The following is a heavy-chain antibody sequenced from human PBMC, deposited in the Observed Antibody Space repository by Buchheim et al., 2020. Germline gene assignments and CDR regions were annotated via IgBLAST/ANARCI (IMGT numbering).Heavy chain of an antibody. Sequence: VQLVESGGGVVQPGRSLRLSCAASGFTFSSYSMNWVRQAPGKGLEWVSSISSSSSYIYYADSVKGRFTISRDNAKNSLYLQMNSLRAEDTAVYYCARMGIAAAVSWYFDLWGRGTL. V-gene: IGHV3-21*01. J-gene: IGHJ2*01. CDR3: ARMGIAAAVSWYFDL. CDR2: ISSSSSYI. D-gene: IGHD6-13*01. CDR1: GFTFSSYS.